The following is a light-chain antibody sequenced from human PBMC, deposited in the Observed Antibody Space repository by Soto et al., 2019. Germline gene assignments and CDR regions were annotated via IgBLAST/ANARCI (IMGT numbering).Light chain of an antibody. Sequence: QSVLTQPPSASGTPGQRVTISCSGSSSNIGGNTVNWYQQLPGTAPKLLIYSNNQRPSGVPDRFSGSKSGTSASLAISGLQSEDEAVYYCSAWDDTLNGPVFGGGTKLTVL. CDR1: SSNIGGNT. J-gene: IGLJ2*01. V-gene: IGLV1-44*01. CDR2: SNN. CDR3: SAWDDTLNGPV.